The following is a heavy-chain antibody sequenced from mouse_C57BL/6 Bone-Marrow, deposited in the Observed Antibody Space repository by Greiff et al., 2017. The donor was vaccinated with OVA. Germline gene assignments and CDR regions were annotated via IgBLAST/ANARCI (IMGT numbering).Heavy chain of an antibody. CDR3: TRGYYGSKGAAWFAY. D-gene: IGHD1-1*01. V-gene: IGHV5-9-1*02. CDR1: GFTFSSYA. CDR2: ISSGGDYI. Sequence: EVKLMESGEGLVKPGGSLKLSCAASGFTFSSYAMSWVRQTPEKRLEWVAYISSGGDYIYYADTVKGRFTISRDNARNTLYLQMSSLKSEDTAMYYCTRGYYGSKGAAWFAYWGQGTLVTVSA. J-gene: IGHJ3*01.